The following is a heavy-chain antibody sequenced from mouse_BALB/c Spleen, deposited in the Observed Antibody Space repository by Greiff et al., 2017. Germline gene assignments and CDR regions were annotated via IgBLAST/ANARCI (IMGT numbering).Heavy chain of an antibody. CDR2: ISYDGSN. CDR3: ARVTGGFDY. J-gene: IGHJ2*01. D-gene: IGHD4-1*01. CDR1: GYSITSGYY. Sequence: EVHLVESGPGLVKPSQSLSLTCSVTGYSITSGYYWNWIRQFPGNKLEWMGYISYDGSNNYNPSLKNRISITRDTSKNQFFLKLNSVTTEDTATYYCARVTGGFDYWGQGTTLTVSS. V-gene: IGHV3-6*02.